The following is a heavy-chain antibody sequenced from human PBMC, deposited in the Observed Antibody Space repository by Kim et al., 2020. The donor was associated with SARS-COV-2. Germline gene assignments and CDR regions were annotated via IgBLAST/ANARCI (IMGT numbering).Heavy chain of an antibody. CDR2: IYSGGSST. CDR3: AKDHMGSGTIPLDY. D-gene: IGHD3-10*01. Sequence: GGSLRLSCAASGFTFSSYAMSWVRQAPGKGLEWVSVIYSGGSSTYYADSVKGRFTISRDNSKNTLYLQMNSLRAEDTAVYYCAKDHMGSGTIPLDYWGQG. J-gene: IGHJ4*02. V-gene: IGHV3-23*03. CDR1: GFTFSSYA.